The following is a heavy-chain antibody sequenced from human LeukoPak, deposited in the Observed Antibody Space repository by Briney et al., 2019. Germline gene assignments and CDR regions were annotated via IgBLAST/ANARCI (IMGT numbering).Heavy chain of an antibody. D-gene: IGHD3-10*01. Sequence: PGGSLRLSCAASGLTFSSYSMNWVRQAPGKGLEWVSSISSSSNYIYYADSVKGRFTISRDNAKNSLYLQMNGLRAEDTAVYYCARVPHAMVRGVIITEFYFDYWGQGTLVTVSS. V-gene: IGHV3-21*01. CDR1: GLTFSSYS. CDR2: ISSSSNYI. CDR3: ARVPHAMVRGVIITEFYFDY. J-gene: IGHJ4*02.